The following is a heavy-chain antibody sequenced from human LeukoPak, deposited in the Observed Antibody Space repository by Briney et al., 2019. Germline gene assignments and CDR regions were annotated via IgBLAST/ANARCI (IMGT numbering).Heavy chain of an antibody. D-gene: IGHD3-16*02. CDR2: ISSSSSYI. Sequence: GGSLRLSCAASGFTFSSYSMNWVRQAPGKGLEWVSSISSSSSYIYYADSVKGRFTISRDNAKNSLYLQMNSLRAEDTAVYYCARTTDYDYVWGSYRYTGYLDYWGQGTLVTVSS. CDR3: ARTTDYDYVWGSYRYTGYLDY. V-gene: IGHV3-21*01. J-gene: IGHJ4*02. CDR1: GFTFSSYS.